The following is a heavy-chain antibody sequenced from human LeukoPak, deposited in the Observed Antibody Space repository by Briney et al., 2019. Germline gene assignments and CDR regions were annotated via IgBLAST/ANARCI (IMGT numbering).Heavy chain of an antibody. V-gene: IGHV1-69*13. J-gene: IGHJ5*02. Sequence: SVKVSCKASGYTFTSYGISWVRQAPGQGLEWMGGIIPIFGTANYAQKFQGRVTITADESTSTAYMELSSLRSEDTAVYYCARDHVAAAGTLIWFDPWGQGTLVTVSS. CDR3: ARDHVAAAGTLIWFDP. D-gene: IGHD6-13*01. CDR1: GYTFTSYG. CDR2: IIPIFGTA.